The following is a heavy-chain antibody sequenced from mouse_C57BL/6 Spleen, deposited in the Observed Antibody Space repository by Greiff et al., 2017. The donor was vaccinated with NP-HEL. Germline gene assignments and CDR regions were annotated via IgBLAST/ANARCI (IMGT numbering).Heavy chain of an antibody. D-gene: IGHD2-5*01. CDR1: GFTFSSYG. CDR2: ISSGGSYT. Sequence: DVMLVESGGDLVKPGGSLKLSCAASGFTFSSYGMSWVRQTPDKRLEWVATISSGGSYTYYPDSVKGRFTISRDNAKNTLYLQMSSLKSEDTAMYYCARRYYSNYDYAMDYWGQGTSVTVSS. V-gene: IGHV5-6*02. J-gene: IGHJ4*01. CDR3: ARRYYSNYDYAMDY.